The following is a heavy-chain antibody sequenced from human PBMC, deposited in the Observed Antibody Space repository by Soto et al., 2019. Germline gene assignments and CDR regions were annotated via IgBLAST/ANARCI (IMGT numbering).Heavy chain of an antibody. Sequence: EVQLVESGGGLVQPGRSLRLSCAASGFTFDDYAMHWVRQAPGKGLEWVSGISWNSGSIGYADSVKGRFTISRDNAKNSLYLQMNSLRAEDTALYYCAKDMQGSGPNPFDYWGQGTLVTVSS. V-gene: IGHV3-9*01. CDR1: GFTFDDYA. D-gene: IGHD6-19*01. J-gene: IGHJ4*02. CDR3: AKDMQGSGPNPFDY. CDR2: ISWNSGSI.